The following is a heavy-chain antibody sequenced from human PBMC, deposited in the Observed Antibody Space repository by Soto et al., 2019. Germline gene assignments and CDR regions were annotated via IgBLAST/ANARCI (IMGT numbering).Heavy chain of an antibody. CDR2: ISGIGGST. CDR1: GFTFTDYA. J-gene: IGHJ4*02. CDR3: ARGSSGYISTWYYFDY. Sequence: SLRLSCAASGFTFTDYALSWVRQAPGKGLEWVATISGIGGSTYLADSVKGRLSISRDNSKNTVSLLMNSLRAEDTAVYFCARGSSGYISTWYYFDYWGRGTLVTVSS. V-gene: IGHV3-23*01. D-gene: IGHD6-13*01.